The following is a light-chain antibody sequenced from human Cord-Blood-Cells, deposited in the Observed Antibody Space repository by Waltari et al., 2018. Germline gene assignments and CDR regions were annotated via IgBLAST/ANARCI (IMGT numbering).Light chain of an antibody. CDR2: WAS. CDR1: KSVLYSSNNKNY. J-gene: IGKJ2*03. CDR3: QQYYSTPYS. V-gene: IGKV4-1*01. Sequence: DIAMTQSPDSLAVSLVERATINCKSSKSVLYSSNNKNYLAWYQQKPGKPPKLLIYWASTRESGVPDRFSGSGSGTDFTLTISSLQAEDVAVYYCQQYYSTPYSFGQGTKLEIK.